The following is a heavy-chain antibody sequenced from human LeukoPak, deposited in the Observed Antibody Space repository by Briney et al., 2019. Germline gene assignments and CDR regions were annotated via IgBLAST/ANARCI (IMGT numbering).Heavy chain of an antibody. J-gene: IGHJ6*02. D-gene: IGHD3-22*01. V-gene: IGHV3-7*01. CDR2: INQDGSEK. CDR3: AREGVVNGMDV. Sequence: GGSLRLSCAASGFTFSRYWMSWARQAPGKGLEWVANINQDGSEKYYVDSVKGRFTISRDDAQNSLYLQMNSLRAEDTAVYYCAREGVVNGMDVWGQGTTVIDSS. CDR1: GFTFSRYW.